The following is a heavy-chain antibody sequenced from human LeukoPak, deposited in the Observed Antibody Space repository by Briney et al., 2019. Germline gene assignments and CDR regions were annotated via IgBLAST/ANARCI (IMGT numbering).Heavy chain of an antibody. Sequence: GGSLRLSCAASGFTFSSYEMNWVRQAPGKGLEWVSYISSSGSTIYYADSLKGRFTISRDNAKNSLYLQMNSLRAEDTAVYYCARDPDYFDYWGQGTLVTVSS. CDR3: ARDPDYFDY. CDR1: GFTFSSYE. V-gene: IGHV3-48*03. CDR2: ISSSGSTI. J-gene: IGHJ4*02.